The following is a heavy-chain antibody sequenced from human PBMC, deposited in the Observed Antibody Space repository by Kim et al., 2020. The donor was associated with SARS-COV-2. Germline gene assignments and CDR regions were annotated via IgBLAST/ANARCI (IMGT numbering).Heavy chain of an antibody. CDR2: IRSKVNSYAT. J-gene: IGHJ3*02. V-gene: IGHV3-73*01. D-gene: IGHD1-26*01. CDR1: GFTFSDSA. Sequence: GGSLRLSCAASGFTFSDSAMHWVRQASGKGLEWVGRIRSKVNSYATVYSVSVEGRFTISRDDSKNTAYLQMDSLKIEDTAVYYCARGPPYSESYWDAFDIWGQGTMVTVSS. CDR3: ARGPPYSESYWDAFDI.